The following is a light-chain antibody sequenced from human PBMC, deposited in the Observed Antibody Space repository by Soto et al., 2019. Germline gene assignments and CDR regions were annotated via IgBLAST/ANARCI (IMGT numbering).Light chain of an antibody. CDR1: GSDVGGYDD. J-gene: IGLJ1*01. Sequence: QSALTQPASVSAAPGQSVTISCTGTGSDVGGYDDVSCYQHHPAKAPKVMIYDVTNRPSRLSNRFSGNKSAKTASLTTSGHLAEDEAYYYCTSYTSSSTYVFGTGTKVTVL. CDR3: TSYTSSSTYV. CDR2: DVT. V-gene: IGLV2-14*03.